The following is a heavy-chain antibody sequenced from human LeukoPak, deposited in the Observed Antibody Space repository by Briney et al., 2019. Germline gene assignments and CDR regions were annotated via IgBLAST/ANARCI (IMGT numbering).Heavy chain of an antibody. CDR3: ASPIAVAGTGFDY. J-gene: IGHJ4*02. Sequence: ASVKVSCKASGYTFTSYDINWVRQATGQGLEWMGWMNPNSGNTGYAQKFQGRVTMTRNTSISTAYVELSSLRSEDTAVYYCASPIAVAGTGFDYWGQGTLVTVSS. CDR1: GYTFTSYD. V-gene: IGHV1-8*01. CDR2: MNPNSGNT. D-gene: IGHD6-19*01.